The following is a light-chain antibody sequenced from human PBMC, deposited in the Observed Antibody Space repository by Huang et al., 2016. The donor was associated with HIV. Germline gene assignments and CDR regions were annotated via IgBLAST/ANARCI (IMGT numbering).Light chain of an antibody. J-gene: IGKJ1*01. Sequence: EIVMTQSPGTLSVAPGERATLSCRASQNINTNLAWFQQNPGQAPRLLIYAASTRTPDFPARFSGSGSRTDFTLTISSLQSEDIAVYYCQQYNDWPRSFGQGTKVEIK. V-gene: IGKV3-15*01. CDR2: AAS. CDR3: QQYNDWPRS. CDR1: QNINTN.